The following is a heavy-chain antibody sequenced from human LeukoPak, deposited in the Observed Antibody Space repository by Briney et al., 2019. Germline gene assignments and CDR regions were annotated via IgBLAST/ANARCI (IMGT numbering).Heavy chain of an antibody. D-gene: IGHD1-26*01. CDR1: GGSISSSSYY. J-gene: IGHJ4*02. CDR3: ARGPPPPWDLLGGVGRVTFYFDY. Sequence: SETLSLTCTVSGGSISSSSYYWGWIRQPPGKGLEWIGSIYYGGSTYYNPSLKSRVTISVDTSKNQFSLKLSSVTAADTAVYYCARGPPPPWDLLGGVGRVTFYFDYWGQGTLVTVSS. CDR2: IYYGGST. V-gene: IGHV4-39*07.